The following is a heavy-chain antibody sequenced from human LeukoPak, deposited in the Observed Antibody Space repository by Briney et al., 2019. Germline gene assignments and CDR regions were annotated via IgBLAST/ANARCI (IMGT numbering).Heavy chain of an antibody. CDR3: AREGFPGIEMAIDY. CDR2: IYYSGST. J-gene: IGHJ4*02. D-gene: IGHD5-24*01. CDR1: GGSISSYY. Sequence: KASETLSLTCTVSGGSISSYYWSWIRRPLGKGLEWIGYIYYSGSTNYNPSLKSRVTISVDTSKNQFSLKLSSVTAADTAVYYCAREGFPGIEMAIDYWGQGTLVTVSS. V-gene: IGHV4-59*01.